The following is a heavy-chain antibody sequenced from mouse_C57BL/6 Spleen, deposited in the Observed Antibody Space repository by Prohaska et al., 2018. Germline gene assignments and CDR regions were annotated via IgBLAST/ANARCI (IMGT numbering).Heavy chain of an antibody. J-gene: IGHJ1*03. CDR2: INPNNGGT. Sequence: HGKSLEWIGDINPNNGGTIYNQKFKGKATLTVDKSSSTAYMELRSLTSEDSAVYYCARSSTTVVATDLYFDVWGTGTTVTVSS. CDR3: ARSSTTVVATDLYFDV. D-gene: IGHD1-1*01. V-gene: IGHV1-18*01.